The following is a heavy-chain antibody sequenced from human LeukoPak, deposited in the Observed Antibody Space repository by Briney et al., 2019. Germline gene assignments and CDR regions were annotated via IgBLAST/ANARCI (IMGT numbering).Heavy chain of an antibody. V-gene: IGHV4-38-2*02. CDR3: AREHCAGGYCYFLDY. CDR1: DYPISSGYF. Sequence: SETLSLTCSVTDYPISSGYFWGWIRQPPQKGLEWIATISHSGSTYFNPSLKSRVIVSIDASKNQFSLNLTSVTAADTAVYYCAREHCAGGYCYFLDYWGQGTLVTVSS. CDR2: ISHSGST. D-gene: IGHD3-16*02. J-gene: IGHJ4*02.